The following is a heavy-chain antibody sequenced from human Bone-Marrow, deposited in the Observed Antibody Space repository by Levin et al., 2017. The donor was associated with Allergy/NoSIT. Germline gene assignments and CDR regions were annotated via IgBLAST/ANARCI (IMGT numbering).Heavy chain of an antibody. Sequence: SETLSLTCTVSDASIRSADYFWTWIRQPPGKGLEWIGYIHSSGKTSYNPSLKDRVTMSVDTSKTQFSLRLNSMTAADTAVYYCARDPSPLWFGEAPGHYGMDVWGLGTTVTVSS. D-gene: IGHD3-10*01. J-gene: IGHJ6*02. CDR3: ARDPSPLWFGEAPGHYGMDV. CDR1: DASIRSADYF. V-gene: IGHV4-30-4*01. CDR2: IHSSGKT.